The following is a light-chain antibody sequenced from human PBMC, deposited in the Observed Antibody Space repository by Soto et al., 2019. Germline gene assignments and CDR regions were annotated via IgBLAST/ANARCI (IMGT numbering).Light chain of an antibody. Sequence: EIVLTQSPGTLSLSPGERATLSCRASQSVSSSFLAWYQQKPGQAPRLLIYGASTRATGIPDTFSGSGCGRDFTRTISRLEPEDFAVYSCQQYDSSPWTFGQGIKVEVK. CDR2: GAS. CDR1: QSVSSSF. J-gene: IGKJ1*01. CDR3: QQYDSSPWT. V-gene: IGKV3-20*01.